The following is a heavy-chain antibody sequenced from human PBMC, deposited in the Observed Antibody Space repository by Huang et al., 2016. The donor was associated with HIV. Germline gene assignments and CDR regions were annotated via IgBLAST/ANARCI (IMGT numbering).Heavy chain of an antibody. CDR3: ARQLYDNTGYLMGARLHD. Sequence: QVQLVQSGTEVKKPGSSVKVSCKASGGTFGSYAISWVRQAPGQGLGWMGGISPILGTTTYARTFQGRVTITADESTSTAYMELSSLRSGDTAVYYCARQLYDNTGYLMGARLHDWGQGTLVTVSS. V-gene: IGHV1-69*13. CDR1: GGTFGSYA. D-gene: IGHD3-22*01. J-gene: IGHJ4*02. CDR2: ISPILGTT.